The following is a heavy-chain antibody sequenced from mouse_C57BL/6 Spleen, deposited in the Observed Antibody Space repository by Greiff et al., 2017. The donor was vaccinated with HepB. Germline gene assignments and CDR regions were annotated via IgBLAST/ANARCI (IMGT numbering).Heavy chain of an antibody. J-gene: IGHJ2*01. CDR1: GYAFSSSW. D-gene: IGHD1-1*01. CDR3: AREDTTVVATD. CDR2: IYPGDGDT. Sequence: VQLQQSGPELVKPGASVKISCKASGYAFSSSWMNWVKQRPGKGLEWIGRIYPGDGDTNYNGKFKGKATLTADESSSTAYMQLSSLTSEDSAVYFCAREDTTVVATDWGQGTTLTVSS. V-gene: IGHV1-82*01.